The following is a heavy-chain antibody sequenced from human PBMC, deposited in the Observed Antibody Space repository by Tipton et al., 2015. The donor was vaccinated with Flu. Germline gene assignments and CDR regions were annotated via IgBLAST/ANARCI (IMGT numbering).Heavy chain of an antibody. D-gene: IGHD3-10*01. CDR1: GASVSTGAYF. Sequence: TLSLTCDVAGASVSTGAYFWTWIRQPAGRGLEWIGRIYTTGSTDYNPSLKSRVTIFLDTSSNHFSLKLTSVTSADTAAYYCARVKGGWFGSHMGPNWFDPWGQGTLVTVSS. V-gene: IGHV4-61*02. CDR2: IYTTGST. J-gene: IGHJ5*02. CDR3: ARVKGGWFGSHMGPNWFDP.